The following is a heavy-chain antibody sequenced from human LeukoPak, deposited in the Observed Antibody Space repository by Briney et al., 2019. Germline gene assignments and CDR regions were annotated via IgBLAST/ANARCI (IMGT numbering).Heavy chain of an antibody. J-gene: IGHJ6*03. CDR1: GGCISSYY. Sequence: PETLSLTCPVSGGCISSYYWSWLRQTPGKGLEWIGYIYYSGSTNFNPSLKSRVTISVDTSKTQFSLRLSPVTAADTAVYYCAREDSGSYYNCYYFYMDVWGKGTTVTISS. CDR3: AREDSGSYYNCYYFYMDV. D-gene: IGHD3-10*01. CDR2: IYYSGST. V-gene: IGHV4-59*12.